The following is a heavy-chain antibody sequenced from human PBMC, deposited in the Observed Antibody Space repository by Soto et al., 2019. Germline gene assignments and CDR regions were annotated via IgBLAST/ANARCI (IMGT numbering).Heavy chain of an antibody. D-gene: IGHD3-16*01. J-gene: IGHJ4*02. CDR3: AKDRPGLTQNFLDVD. V-gene: IGHV1-18*01. CDR1: GYTFTVHG. Sequence: QIQLVQSGAEVKKPGASVKVSCQASGYTFTVHGISWVRQAPGQEFEWMGWISAYSYSTAYAQKFQVRVTMTTDKYTHTAYMELRSLTSDDTAVYYCAKDRPGLTQNFLDVDWGPGTVVTVPS. CDR2: ISAYSYST.